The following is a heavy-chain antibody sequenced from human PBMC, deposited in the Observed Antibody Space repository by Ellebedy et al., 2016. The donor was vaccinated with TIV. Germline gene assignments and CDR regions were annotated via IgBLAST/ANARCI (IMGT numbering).Heavy chain of an antibody. D-gene: IGHD4-17*01. Sequence: GESLKISCAASGFNFRSYWMTCVRQAPGKGLEWVAKIRQEGDEIYYVESVKGRFTISRDNAKSSLFLQMNRLRVEDTAVYYCARRASYGDYAVQVNPWFDPWGQGTLVTVSS. CDR2: IRQEGDEI. V-gene: IGHV3-7*01. J-gene: IGHJ5*02. CDR3: ARRASYGDYAVQVNPWFDP. CDR1: GFNFRSYW.